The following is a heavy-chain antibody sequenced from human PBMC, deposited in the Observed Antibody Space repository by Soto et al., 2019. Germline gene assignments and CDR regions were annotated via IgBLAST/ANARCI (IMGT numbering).Heavy chain of an antibody. D-gene: IGHD6-19*01. CDR3: AKDRCSGWSFDY. Sequence: VQLVESGGGVVHPGRSLRLSCAASGFTFSSYGMHWVRQAPGKGLEWVAVISYDGSNKYYADSVKGRFTISRDNSKNTLYLQMNSLRAEDTAVYYCAKDRCSGWSFDYWGQGTLVTVSS. J-gene: IGHJ4*02. V-gene: IGHV3-30*18. CDR1: GFTFSSYG. CDR2: ISYDGSNK.